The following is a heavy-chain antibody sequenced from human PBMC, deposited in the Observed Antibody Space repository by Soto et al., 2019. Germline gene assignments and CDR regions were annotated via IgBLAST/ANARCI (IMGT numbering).Heavy chain of an antibody. CDR1: GGSISSSSYY. V-gene: IGHV4-39*02. Sequence: PSETLSLTCTVSGGSISSSSYYWGWIRHPPGKGLEWIGSIYYSGSTYYNPSLKSRVTISVDTSKNQFSLKLSSVTAADTAVYYCARESIAARPGPWGQGTLVTVSS. CDR3: ARESIAARPGP. D-gene: IGHD6-6*01. CDR2: IYYSGST. J-gene: IGHJ5*02.